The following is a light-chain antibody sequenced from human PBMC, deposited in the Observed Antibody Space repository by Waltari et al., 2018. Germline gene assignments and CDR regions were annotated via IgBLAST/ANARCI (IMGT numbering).Light chain of an antibody. J-gene: IGLJ3*02. CDR1: SSDLGGYDY. Sequence: QSALTQPASVSGSPGQSITISCTGTSSDLGGYDYVAWYQQHPGKVPQLMIYDVTKRPSGVADRFSGSKSGNTASLTISGLQADDEADYYCGSYTSSGTLLFGGGTTLTVL. V-gene: IGLV2-14*01. CDR3: GSYTSSGTLL. CDR2: DVT.